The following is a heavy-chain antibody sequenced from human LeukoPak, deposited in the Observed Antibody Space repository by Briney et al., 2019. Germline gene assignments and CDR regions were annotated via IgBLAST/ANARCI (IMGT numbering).Heavy chain of an antibody. CDR2: ISGNSANT. V-gene: IGHV3-23*01. Sequence: PGGSLRLSCAASRFTYSNYATTWVRQAPGKGLEWVTSISGNSANTYYADSVKGRFTVSRDNSKNILYLQMNSLRVEDTAVYFCAKGVRLWFAFYFDYWGQGTLATVSS. D-gene: IGHD3-10*01. CDR3: AKGVRLWFAFYFDY. CDR1: RFTYSNYA. J-gene: IGHJ4*02.